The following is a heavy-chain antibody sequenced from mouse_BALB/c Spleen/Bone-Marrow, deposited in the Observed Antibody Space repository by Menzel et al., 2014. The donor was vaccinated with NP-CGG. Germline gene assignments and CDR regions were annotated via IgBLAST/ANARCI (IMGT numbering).Heavy chain of an antibody. D-gene: IGHD1-2*01. Sequence: QVQLQQSGAELVKPGASVKLSCKASGYAFTNYDINWVRQRPEQGLEWIGWIFPGNGSTNYNEKFKGKATLTTDKSSSTAYMQLSRLTSEDSAVYFCARPNSISTATDYWGQGTTLTVSS. CDR2: IFPGNGST. CDR1: GYAFTNYD. V-gene: IGHV1-85*01. CDR3: ARPNSISTATDY. J-gene: IGHJ2*01.